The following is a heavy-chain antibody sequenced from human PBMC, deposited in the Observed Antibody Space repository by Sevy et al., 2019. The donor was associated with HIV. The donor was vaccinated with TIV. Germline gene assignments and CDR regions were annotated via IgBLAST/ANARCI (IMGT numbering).Heavy chain of an antibody. D-gene: IGHD1-7*01. V-gene: IGHV3-11*06. J-gene: IGHJ4*02. CDR2: ISSGSTYT. CDR3: SRDRRNYAGQYFDY. Sequence: GSLRLSCAVSGFTFSDYYMSWIRQAPGKGPEWVSDISSGSTYTKYAGSVKGRFTISRDNAKNSLYLQMNSLRVEDTAVYYCSRDRRNYAGQYFDYWGQGTLVTVSS. CDR1: GFTFSDYY.